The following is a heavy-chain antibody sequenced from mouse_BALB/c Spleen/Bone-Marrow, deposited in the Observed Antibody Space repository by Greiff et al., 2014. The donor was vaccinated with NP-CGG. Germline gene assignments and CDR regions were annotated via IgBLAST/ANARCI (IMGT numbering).Heavy chain of an antibody. CDR3: ASSYDLLWVDY. J-gene: IGHJ4*01. CDR2: ISYSGST. CDR1: GDSITSGY. D-gene: IGHD2-10*01. Sequence: EVKLVESGPSLVEPSQTLSLTCSVTGDSITSGYWNWLRKFPGNKLEYMGYISYSGSTYHNPVLKSRVSFTRDTSKNQYYLQLNSVTTEDTATYYCASSYDLLWVDYWGQGTSVTVSS. V-gene: IGHV3-8*02.